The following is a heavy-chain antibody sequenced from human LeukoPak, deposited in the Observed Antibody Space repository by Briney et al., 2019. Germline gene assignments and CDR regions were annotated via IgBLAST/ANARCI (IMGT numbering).Heavy chain of an antibody. J-gene: IGHJ4*02. CDR3: ARGLRDGYIEYYFDY. CDR2: INHSGST. V-gene: IGHV4-34*01. CDR1: GGSFSGYY. D-gene: IGHD5-24*01. Sequence: SEALSLTCAVYGGSFSGYYWSWIRQPPGKGLEWIGEINHSGSTNYNPSLKSRVTISVDTSKNQFSLKLSSVTAADTAVYYRARGLRDGYIEYYFDYWGQGTLVTVSS.